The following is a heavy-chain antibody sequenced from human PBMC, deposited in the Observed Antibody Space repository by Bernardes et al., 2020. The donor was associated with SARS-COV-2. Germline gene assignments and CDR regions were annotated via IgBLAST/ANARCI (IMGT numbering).Heavy chain of an antibody. CDR2: IYYSGST. CDR3: ARVRISSEWLLGVTDAFDI. CDR1: GGSISSGGYY. J-gene: IGHJ3*02. Sequence: TLSLTCTVSGGSISSGGYYWSWIRQHPGKGLEWIGYIYYSGSTYYNPSLKSRVTISVDTSKNQFSLKLSSVTAADTAVYYCARVRISSEWLLGVTDAFDIWGQGTMVTVSS. D-gene: IGHD3-3*01. V-gene: IGHV4-31*03.